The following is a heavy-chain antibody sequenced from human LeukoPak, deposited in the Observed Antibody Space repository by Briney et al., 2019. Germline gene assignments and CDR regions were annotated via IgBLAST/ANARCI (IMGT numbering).Heavy chain of an antibody. D-gene: IGHD3-22*01. J-gene: IGHJ4*02. V-gene: IGHV3-21*01. CDR2: FGTRSTSI. Sequence: PGGSLRLFCTASGFTFCCYSMIWIRQAPGEGLEWVSSFGTRSTSIYHAGSVKGRFAISRDNAKNSLYLQMNSLRAEDTAVYYCAREVSEGFDYWGQGTLVTVSS. CDR1: GFTFCCYS. CDR3: AREVSEGFDY.